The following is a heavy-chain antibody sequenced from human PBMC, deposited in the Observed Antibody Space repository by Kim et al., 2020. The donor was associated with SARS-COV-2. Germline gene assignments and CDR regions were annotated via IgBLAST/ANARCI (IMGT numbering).Heavy chain of an antibody. Sequence: TLRSRVTISVDTSKNQFSLKLSSVTAADTAMYYCANYCSGGSCYSGTFDYWGQGTLVTVSS. CDR3: ANYCSGGSCYSGTFDY. D-gene: IGHD2-15*01. J-gene: IGHJ4*02. V-gene: IGHV4-39*01.